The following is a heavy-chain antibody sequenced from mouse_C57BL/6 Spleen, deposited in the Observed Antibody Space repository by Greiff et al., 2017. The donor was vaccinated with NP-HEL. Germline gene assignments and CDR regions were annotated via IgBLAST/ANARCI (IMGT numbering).Heavy chain of an antibody. CDR2: IDPSDSET. Sequence: QVQLQQPGAELVRPGSSVKLSCKASGYTFTSYWMHWVKQRPIQGLEWIGNIDPSDSETHSNQKFKDKATLTVDKSSSTAYIQLSNLTSEDSAVYYCARKYCGSSYWYFDVWGTGTTVTVSS. CDR1: GYTFTSYW. D-gene: IGHD1-1*01. J-gene: IGHJ1*03. V-gene: IGHV1-52*01. CDR3: ARKYCGSSYWYFDV.